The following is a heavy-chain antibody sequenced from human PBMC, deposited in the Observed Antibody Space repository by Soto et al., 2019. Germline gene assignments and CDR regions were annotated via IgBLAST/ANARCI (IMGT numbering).Heavy chain of an antibody. CDR2: TYYRSKWYN. J-gene: IGHJ6*02. CDR1: GDSVSSNSAA. CDR3: ARDPYYYDSSGYYYDYYYYGMDV. V-gene: IGHV6-1*01. Sequence: SQTLSLTCVISGDSVSSNSAAWNWIRQSPSRGLEWLGRTYYRSKWYNDYAVSVKSRITINPDTSKDQFSLQLNSVTPEDTAVYYCARDPYYYDSSGYYYDYYYYGMDVWGQGTTVTVSS. D-gene: IGHD3-22*01.